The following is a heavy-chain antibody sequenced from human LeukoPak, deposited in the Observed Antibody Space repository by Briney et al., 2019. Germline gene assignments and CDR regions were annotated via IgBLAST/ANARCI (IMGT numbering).Heavy chain of an antibody. CDR3: ARYYDSSGYYRKYNWFDP. V-gene: IGHV4-34*01. CDR2: INHSGST. CDR1: GGSFSGYY. D-gene: IGHD3-22*01. Sequence: SETLSLTCAVYGGSFSGYYWSWIRQPPGKGLEWIGEINHSGSTNYNPSLKSRVTLSVDTSKNQFSLKLSSVTAADTAVYYCARYYDSSGYYRKYNWFDPWGQGTLVTVSS. J-gene: IGHJ5*02.